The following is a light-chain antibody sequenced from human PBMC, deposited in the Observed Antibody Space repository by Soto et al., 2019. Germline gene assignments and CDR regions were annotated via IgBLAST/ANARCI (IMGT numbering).Light chain of an antibody. V-gene: IGLV2-14*01. J-gene: IGLJ1*01. CDR2: DIS. CDR1: SSDVGAYNF. Sequence: HSVLPQPASVSGAPGQSITISFPGTSSDVGAYNFVSWYQQHPGKAPKLMIYDISDRPSGVSNRFSGSKSGNTASLTISGLQAEDEADYYCSSYTTSSAYFFGTGTEGNVL. CDR3: SSYTTSSAYF.